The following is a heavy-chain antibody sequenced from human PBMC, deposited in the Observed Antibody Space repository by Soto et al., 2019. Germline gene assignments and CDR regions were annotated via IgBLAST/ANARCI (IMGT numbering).Heavy chain of an antibody. CDR1: GFSLDTPGVA. CDR2: IYWDEDK. V-gene: IGHV2-5*02. D-gene: IGHD3-10*01. CDR3: AHMANLGSFYGDVER. Sequence: QITLVESGPTLVKPTQTLTLTCTFSGFSLDTPGVAVGWIRQPPGKALEWLAHIYWDEDKRYRPSLETRLSITKDASTSQVVLRMTNMDPVDTGIYYCAHMANLGSFYGDVERWGRGTLVTVSS. J-gene: IGHJ2*01.